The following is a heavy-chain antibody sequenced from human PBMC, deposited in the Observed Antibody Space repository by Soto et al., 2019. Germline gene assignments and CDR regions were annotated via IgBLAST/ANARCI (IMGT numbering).Heavy chain of an antibody. J-gene: IGHJ6*03. Sequence: GGSLRLSCAASGFTFSSYAMSWVRQAPGKGLEWVSAISGSGGSTYYADSVKGRFTISRDNSKNTLYLQMNSLRAEDTAVYYCAKVLQGYSSSWYYYYHYMDVWGKGTTVTVSS. D-gene: IGHD6-13*01. CDR3: AKVLQGYSSSWYYYYHYMDV. CDR2: ISGSGGST. CDR1: GFTFSSYA. V-gene: IGHV3-23*01.